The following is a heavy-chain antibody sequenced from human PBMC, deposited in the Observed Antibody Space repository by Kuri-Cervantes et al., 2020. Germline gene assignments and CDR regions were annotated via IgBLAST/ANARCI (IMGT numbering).Heavy chain of an antibody. V-gene: IGHV4-4*07. J-gene: IGHJ4*02. CDR3: ARETVAITMIVVVTSTYYFDY. Sequence: GSLRLSCTVSGGSISSYYWSWIRQPAGKGLEWIGRIYTSGSTNYNPSLKSRVAISVDKSKNQFSLKLSSVTAADTAVYYCARETVAITMIVVVTSTYYFDYWGQGTLVTVSS. CDR1: GGSISSYY. CDR2: IYTSGST. D-gene: IGHD3-22*01.